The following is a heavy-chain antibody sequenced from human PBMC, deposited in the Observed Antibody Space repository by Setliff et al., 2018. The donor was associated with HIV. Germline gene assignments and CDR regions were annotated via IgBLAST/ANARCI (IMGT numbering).Heavy chain of an antibody. Sequence: SVKVSCKASGGTFSSYTISWVRQAPGQGLEWMGRIIPILGIANYAQKFQGSVTITTDESTSTAYMELSSLRSEDTAVYYCARAPELYSGSYDAFDIWGQGTMVTVSS. CDR2: IIPILGIA. J-gene: IGHJ3*02. V-gene: IGHV1-69*16. D-gene: IGHD1-26*01. CDR1: GGTFSSYT. CDR3: ARAPELYSGSYDAFDI.